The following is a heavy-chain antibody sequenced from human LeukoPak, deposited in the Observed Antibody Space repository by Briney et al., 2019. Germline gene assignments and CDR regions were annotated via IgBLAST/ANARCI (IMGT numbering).Heavy chain of an antibody. D-gene: IGHD6-19*01. V-gene: IGHV3-23*01. CDR2: ISGSGGST. J-gene: IGHJ3*02. CDR1: GFTVSSNY. Sequence: GGSLRLSCAASGFTVSSNYMSWVRQAPGKGLEWVSAISGSGGSTYYADSVKGRFTISRDNSKNTLYLQMNSLRAEDTAVYYCAKDRSRAYSSGWGAFDIWGQGTMVTVSS. CDR3: AKDRSRAYSSGWGAFDI.